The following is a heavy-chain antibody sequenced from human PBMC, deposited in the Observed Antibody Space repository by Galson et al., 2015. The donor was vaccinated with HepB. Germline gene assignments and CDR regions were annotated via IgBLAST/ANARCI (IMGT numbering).Heavy chain of an antibody. D-gene: IGHD3-10*01. CDR3: ATGFEGITMVRGSY. V-gene: IGHV1-24*01. Sequence: SVKVSCKVSGYTLTELPMHWVRQAPGKGLEWMGGFDPEGGETIYAQKFQGRVTMTEDTSTDTAYMELSSLRSEDTAVYYCATGFEGITMVRGSYWGQGTLVTVSS. J-gene: IGHJ4*02. CDR2: FDPEGGET. CDR1: GYTLTELP.